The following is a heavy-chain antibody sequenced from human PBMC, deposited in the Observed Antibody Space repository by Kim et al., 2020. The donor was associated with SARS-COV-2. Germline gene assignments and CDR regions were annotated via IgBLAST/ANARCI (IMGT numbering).Heavy chain of an antibody. Sequence: DGGTTDYAAHVKGRFTISRDESKNTLYLQMNSLKTEDTAVYYCTTDVGDWGQGTLVTVSS. D-gene: IGHD3-16*01. V-gene: IGHV3-15*01. J-gene: IGHJ4*02. CDR2: DGGTT. CDR3: TTDVGD.